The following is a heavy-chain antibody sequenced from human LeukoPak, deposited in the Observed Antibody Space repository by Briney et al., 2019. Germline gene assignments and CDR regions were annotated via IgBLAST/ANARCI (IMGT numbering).Heavy chain of an antibody. D-gene: IGHD3-10*01. CDR3: ARTHVADDITMPG. Sequence: GGSLRLSCAASGFTFSGSAMHWVRQASGKGLEWVGRIRSKANSYATAYAASVKGRFTISRDDSKNTAYLQMNSLRAEDTAVYYCARTHVADDITMPGWGQGTLVTVSS. CDR1: GFTFSGSA. CDR2: IRSKANSYAT. V-gene: IGHV3-73*01. J-gene: IGHJ4*02.